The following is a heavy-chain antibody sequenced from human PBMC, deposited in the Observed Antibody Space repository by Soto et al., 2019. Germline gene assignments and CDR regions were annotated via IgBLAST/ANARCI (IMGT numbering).Heavy chain of an antibody. V-gene: IGHV3-23*01. D-gene: IGHD6-13*01. J-gene: IGHJ4*02. CDR2: ISGSGGST. CDR1: GFTFSSYA. Sequence: GGSLRLSCAASGFTFSSYAMSWVRQAPGKGLEWVSAISGSGGSTYYADSVKGRFTISRDNSKNTLHLQMNSLRAEDTAVYYCEKLTSPIHDLAGPGHDYWGQGTLVTVAP. CDR3: EKLTSPIHDLAGPGHDY.